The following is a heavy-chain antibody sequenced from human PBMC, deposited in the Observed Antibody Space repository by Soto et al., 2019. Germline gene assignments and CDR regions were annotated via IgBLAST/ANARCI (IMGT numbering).Heavy chain of an antibody. J-gene: IGHJ5*02. D-gene: IGHD1-26*01. Sequence: QVQLVESGGGVVQPGRSLRLSCAASGFTFSSYAMHWVRQAPGKGLEWVAVISYDGSKKYYADSVKGRFTISRDNSKNTLYLQMNSLRAEDTAVYYCAREGGSYYRTLDPWGQGTLVTVSS. CDR3: AREGGSYYRTLDP. CDR1: GFTFSSYA. CDR2: ISYDGSKK. V-gene: IGHV3-30-3*01.